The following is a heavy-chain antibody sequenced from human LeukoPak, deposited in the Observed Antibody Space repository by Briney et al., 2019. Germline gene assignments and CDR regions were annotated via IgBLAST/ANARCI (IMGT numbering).Heavy chain of an antibody. CDR2: ISYDGSNK. Sequence: GGSLRLSCAASGFTFSSYGMHWVRQAPGKGLEWVADISYDGSNKYYPDSVKRRFTMTRDNSKNTQYLQMNSLRADDTAVYYCAKEYDFWGGYYSPPLDYWGQGTLVTVSS. D-gene: IGHD3-3*01. CDR3: AKEYDFWGGYYSPPLDY. J-gene: IGHJ4*02. V-gene: IGHV3-30*18. CDR1: GFTFSSYG.